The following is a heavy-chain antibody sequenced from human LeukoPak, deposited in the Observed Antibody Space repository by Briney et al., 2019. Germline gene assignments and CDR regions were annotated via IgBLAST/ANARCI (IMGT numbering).Heavy chain of an antibody. D-gene: IGHD6-13*01. Sequence: PGGSLRLSCAASGFTFSSYGMHWVRQAPGKGLEWVAFIRYDGSNKYYADSVKGRFTISRDNPKNTLYLQMNSLRAEDTAVYYCAKDRGQQSADFDYWGQGTLVTVSS. CDR2: IRYDGSNK. J-gene: IGHJ4*02. V-gene: IGHV3-30*02. CDR3: AKDRGQQSADFDY. CDR1: GFTFSSYG.